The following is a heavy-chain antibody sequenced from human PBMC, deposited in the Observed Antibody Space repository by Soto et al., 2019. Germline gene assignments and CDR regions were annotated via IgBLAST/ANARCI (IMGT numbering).Heavy chain of an antibody. Sequence: GGSLRLSCTASGFTFGDYAMSWVRQAPGKGLEWVGFIRSKAYGGTTEYAASVKGRFTISRDDSKSIAYLQMNSLKTEDTAVYYCTRAGTAWGYFDWLFRMDVWGQGTTCTVS. CDR3: TRAGTAWGYFDWLFRMDV. CDR1: GFTFGDYA. V-gene: IGHV3-49*04. CDR2: IRSKAYGGTT. D-gene: IGHD3-9*01. J-gene: IGHJ6*02.